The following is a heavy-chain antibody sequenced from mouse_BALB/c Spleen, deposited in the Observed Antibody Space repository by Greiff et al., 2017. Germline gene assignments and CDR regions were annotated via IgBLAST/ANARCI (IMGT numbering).Heavy chain of an antibody. CDR1: GYSITSDYA. CDR2: ISYSGST. CDR3: ARLLRLHYFDY. J-gene: IGHJ2*01. D-gene: IGHD1-2*01. V-gene: IGHV3-2*02. Sequence: EVQLVESGPGLVKPSQSLSLTCTVTGYSITSDYAWNWIRQFPGNKLEWMGYISYSGSTSYNPSLKSRISITRDTSKNQFFLQLNSVTTEDTATYYCARLLRLHYFDYWGQGTTLTVSS.